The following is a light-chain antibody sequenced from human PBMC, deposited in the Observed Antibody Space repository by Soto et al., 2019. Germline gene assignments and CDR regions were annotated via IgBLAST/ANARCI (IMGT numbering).Light chain of an antibody. V-gene: IGKV1-27*01. CDR2: AAS. CDR3: QQYYSWPRGT. CDR1: QGITNY. Sequence: DIQMTQSPSSLSASVRDRVTITCRASQGITNYLAWYQQKPGKVPKLLIYAASILQSGVPSRFSGSGSGTDFTLTISSLQSADFGVYYCQQYYSWPRGTFGQGTKVDIK. J-gene: IGKJ1*01.